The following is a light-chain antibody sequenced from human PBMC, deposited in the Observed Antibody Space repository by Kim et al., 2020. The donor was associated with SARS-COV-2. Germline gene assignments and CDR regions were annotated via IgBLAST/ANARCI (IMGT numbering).Light chain of an antibody. Sequence: SSELTQDPAVSVALGQTVRITCQGDSLRKNFATWYQQKPGQAPVLVIYGRNFRPSGIPDRFSGSNSENTASLTITAAQAGDEADYYCSSRDGDNYRHVFG. CDR3: SSRDGDNYRHV. CDR1: SLRKNF. V-gene: IGLV3-19*01. CDR2: GRN. J-gene: IGLJ1*01.